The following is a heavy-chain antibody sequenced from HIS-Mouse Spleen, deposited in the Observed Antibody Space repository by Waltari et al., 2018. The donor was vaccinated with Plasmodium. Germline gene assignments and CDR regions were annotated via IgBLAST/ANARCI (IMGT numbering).Heavy chain of an antibody. D-gene: IGHD3-3*01. CDR1: GFTFSSYS. CDR3: ARVVTIFGVVIDY. CDR2: ISSSSITI. J-gene: IGHJ4*02. V-gene: IGHV3-48*02. Sequence: EVQLVESGGGLVQPGGSLRLSCAASGFTFSSYSMNWVRQAPGKGLCWVSYISSSSITIYSADSVKGRFTISRDNAKNSLYLQMNSLRDEDTAVYYCARVVTIFGVVIDYWGQGTLVTVSS.